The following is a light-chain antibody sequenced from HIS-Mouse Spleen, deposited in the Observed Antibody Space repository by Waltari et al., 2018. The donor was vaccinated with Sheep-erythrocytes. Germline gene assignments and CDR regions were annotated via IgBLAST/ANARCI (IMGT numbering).Light chain of an antibody. CDR3: QQYNSYSWT. V-gene: IGKV1-5*03. Sequence: DIQMTQSPSTLSAPVGERVTITCRASQSISIWLAWYQQKPGKAPKLLIYKASSLESGVPSRFSGSGSGTEFTLTISSLQPDDFATYYCQQYNSYSWTFGQGTKVEIK. CDR2: KAS. J-gene: IGKJ1*01. CDR1: QSISIW.